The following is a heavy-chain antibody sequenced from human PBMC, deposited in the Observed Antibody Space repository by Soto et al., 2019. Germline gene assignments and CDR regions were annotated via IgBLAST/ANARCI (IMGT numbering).Heavy chain of an antibody. Sequence: GGSLRLSCEASGFTFSGFDMHWVRQPTGKGLEWVSSIGTAGDTYYADSVKGRFTISRDNSKNTLYLQMNSLRAEDTAVYYCAKDKGYSYGPDYWGQGTLVTVSS. D-gene: IGHD5-18*01. J-gene: IGHJ4*02. V-gene: IGHV3-13*01. CDR3: AKDKGYSYGPDY. CDR1: GFTFSGFD. CDR2: IGTAGDT.